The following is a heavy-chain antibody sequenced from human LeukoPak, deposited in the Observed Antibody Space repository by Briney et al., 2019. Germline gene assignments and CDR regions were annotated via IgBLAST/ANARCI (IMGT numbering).Heavy chain of an antibody. Sequence: SGGSLRLSCAASGFTFSSYGIHWVRLAPGKGLEWVSSISTSSTYTNYADSVRGRFTISRDNANNSLYLQMNSLRAEDTAVYYCARAQVVPAATYYYYYGMDVWGKGTTVTVSS. V-gene: IGHV3-21*01. CDR1: GFTFSSYG. J-gene: IGHJ6*04. CDR3: ARAQVVPAATYYYYYGMDV. CDR2: ISTSSTYT. D-gene: IGHD2-2*01.